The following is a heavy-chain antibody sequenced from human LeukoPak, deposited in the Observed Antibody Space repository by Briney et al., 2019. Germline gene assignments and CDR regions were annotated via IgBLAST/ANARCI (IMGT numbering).Heavy chain of an antibody. CDR1: GLTVSSNY. CDR2: IYSGGST. CDR3: ARVSYYDSSGYYDLDAFDI. D-gene: IGHD3-22*01. V-gene: IGHV3-66*01. Sequence: PGGSLRLSCAASGLTVSSNYMSWVRQAPGKGLEWVSVIYSGGSTYYADSVKGRFTISRDNSKNTLYLQMNSLRAEDTAVYYCARVSYYDSSGYYDLDAFDIWGQGTMVTVSS. J-gene: IGHJ3*02.